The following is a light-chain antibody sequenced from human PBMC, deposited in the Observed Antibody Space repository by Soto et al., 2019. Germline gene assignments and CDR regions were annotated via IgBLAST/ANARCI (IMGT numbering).Light chain of an antibody. Sequence: EIVLTQSPATLSLSPGERATLSCRASQSVGNYLAWYQQKSGQAPSLLIYGASNRATGIPAGFSGSGSGTDFTLTISSLEPEDFAVYYCQQRYNSWTFGQGTKVDI. CDR2: GAS. V-gene: IGKV3-11*01. CDR3: QQRYNSWT. CDR1: QSVGNY. J-gene: IGKJ1*01.